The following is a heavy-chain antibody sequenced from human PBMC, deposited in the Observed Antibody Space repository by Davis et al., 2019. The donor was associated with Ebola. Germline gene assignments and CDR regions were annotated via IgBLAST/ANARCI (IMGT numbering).Heavy chain of an antibody. D-gene: IGHD2-15*01. CDR1: GYTFTSYD. CDR2: MNPNSGNT. CDR3: AKAYCSGGSCYQFYYYYYGMDV. J-gene: IGHJ6*02. Sequence: ASVKVSCKASGYTFTSYDINWVRQATGQGLEWMGWMNPNSGNTGYAQKFQGRVTMTRNTSISTAYMELSSLRSEDTAVYYCAKAYCSGGSCYQFYYYYYGMDVWGQGTTVTVSS. V-gene: IGHV1-8*01.